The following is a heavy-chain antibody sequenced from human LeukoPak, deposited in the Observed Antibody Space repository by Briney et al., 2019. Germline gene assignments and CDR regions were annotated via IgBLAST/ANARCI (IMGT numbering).Heavy chain of an antibody. CDR3: ARGEMNAMTTVTTDY. V-gene: IGHV4-39*07. D-gene: IGHD4-17*01. CDR1: GGSISRTDYY. Sequence: SETLSLTCTVSGGSISRTDYYWAWIRQPPGKGLEWLGSVYYTGSTYDNPSLKSRVTISVDTSKNQFSLKLSSVTAADTAVYYCARGEMNAMTTVTTDYWGQGTLVTVSS. CDR2: VYYTGST. J-gene: IGHJ4*02.